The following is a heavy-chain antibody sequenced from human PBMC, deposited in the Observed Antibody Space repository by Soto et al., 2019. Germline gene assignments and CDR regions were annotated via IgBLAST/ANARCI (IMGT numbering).Heavy chain of an antibody. V-gene: IGHV4-4*02. CDR3: ARVRQGCSANNCYFDP. CDR2: VHISGHS. J-gene: IGHJ5*01. D-gene: IGHD1-1*01. Sequence: QVHLQESGPGLVAPSGTLSLTCTLSGGSVRAPDWWNWVRQLQEKGRGGIAEVHISGHSNYNPSLRSRVSVSIDSSKNQFYLNLNSVTAADTAIYYCARVRQGCSANNCYFDPWGQGTQVTISS. CDR1: GGSVRAPDW.